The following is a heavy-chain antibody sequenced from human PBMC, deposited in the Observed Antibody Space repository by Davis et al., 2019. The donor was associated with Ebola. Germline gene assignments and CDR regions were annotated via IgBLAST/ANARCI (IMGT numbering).Heavy chain of an antibody. J-gene: IGHJ3*02. CDR2: ISSSGNSI. CDR3: AKVEGLDI. V-gene: IGHV3-11*04. Sequence: GESLKISCAASGFTFTDFYMSWIRQAPGKGLEWVSYISSSGNSIYADSVKGRFSISRDNSKNTLYVHMNSLRAEDTAVYYCAKVEGLDIWGQGTMVTVSS. CDR1: GFTFTDFY.